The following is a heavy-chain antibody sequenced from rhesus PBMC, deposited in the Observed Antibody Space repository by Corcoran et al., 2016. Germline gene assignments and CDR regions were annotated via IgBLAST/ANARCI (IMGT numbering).Heavy chain of an antibody. J-gene: IGHJ2*01. Sequence: QVQLQESGPGLVKPSETLSLTCAVSGYSISSGYGWGWIRQPPGVGLEWIGQIYGGSGSTYFNPSLKSSVTVSKDTSKDQLSLRLSSGTASETAVYDCARGIRYFDLWGPVTPLSMSS. CDR2: IYGGSGST. CDR3: ARGIRYFDL. CDR1: GYSISSGYG. V-gene: IGHV4-127*01.